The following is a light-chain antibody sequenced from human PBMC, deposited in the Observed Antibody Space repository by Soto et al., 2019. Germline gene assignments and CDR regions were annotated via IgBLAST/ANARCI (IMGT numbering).Light chain of an antibody. J-gene: IGLJ1*01. CDR2: EVT. Sequence: QSVLTQPPSASGSPGQSVTISCPGTSSDVGGYNYVSWFQQHPGKAPKLMIYEVTKRPSGVPDRFSGSKSGNTASLPVSGLQAEDEADDYCSSYAGSTFYVFGTGTKLTVL. CDR1: SSDVGGYNY. V-gene: IGLV2-8*01. CDR3: SSYAGSTFYV.